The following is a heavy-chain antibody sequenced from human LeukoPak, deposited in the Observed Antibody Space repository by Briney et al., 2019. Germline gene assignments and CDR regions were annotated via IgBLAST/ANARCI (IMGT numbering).Heavy chain of an antibody. D-gene: IGHD2-2*01. V-gene: IGHV1-69*06. CDR2: IILIFGTA. CDR3: AREGYQLLSPFDY. Sequence: SVKVSCKASGGTFSSYAISWVRQSPGQGLEWMGGIILIFGTANFAQKCQGRVTITADKSTSTAYMELSSLRSEDTAVYYCAREGYQLLSPFDYWGQGTLVTVSS. J-gene: IGHJ4*02. CDR1: GGTFSSYA.